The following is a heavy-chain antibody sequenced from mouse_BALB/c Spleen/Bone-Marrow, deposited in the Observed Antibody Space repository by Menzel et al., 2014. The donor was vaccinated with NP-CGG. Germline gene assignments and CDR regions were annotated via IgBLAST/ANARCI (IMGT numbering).Heavy chain of an antibody. V-gene: IGHV1-69*02. D-gene: IGHD2-3*01. Sequence: VKLQESGAELVRPGASVKLSCKTSGYTFTSYWINWVKQRPGQGLEWIGNIYPSDNYTNYNQKFKDKATLTVEISSTTAYMQLSSPTSEDSAVYYCTRTYEYFDYWGQGTTLTVSS. CDR3: TRTYEYFDY. CDR1: GYTFTSYW. CDR2: IYPSDNYT. J-gene: IGHJ2*01.